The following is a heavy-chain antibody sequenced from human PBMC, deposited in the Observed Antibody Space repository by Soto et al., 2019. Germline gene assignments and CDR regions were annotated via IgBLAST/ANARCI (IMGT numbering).Heavy chain of an antibody. J-gene: IGHJ4*02. CDR2: INYNGVYS. CDR3: ARKSNSDMSGYDYFDY. D-gene: IGHD3-22*01. Sequence: PGGSLRLSCAASGFIFSSSDMTWVRQAPGKGLEYVSSINYNGVYSFYAEAAKGRFVIYRDNAKNSQFLQMNSLTAEDTAVYFCARKSNSDMSGYDYFDYWGQGTLVTVSS. CDR1: GFIFSSSD. V-gene: IGHV3-21*06.